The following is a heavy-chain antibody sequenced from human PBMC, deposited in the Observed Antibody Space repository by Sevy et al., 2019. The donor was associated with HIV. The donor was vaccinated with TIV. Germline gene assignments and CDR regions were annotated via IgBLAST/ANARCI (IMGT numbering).Heavy chain of an antibody. CDR1: GGTFSSYA. D-gene: IGHD5-18*01. V-gene: IGHV1-69*13. CDR2: IIPIFGTA. J-gene: IGHJ6*02. Sequence: ASVKVSCKASGGTFSSYAISWVRQAPGQGLEWMGGIIPIFGTANYAQKFQGRVTITGDGSTSIAYMELCSLRSEDTAVYCCGVACVTAMVSYYFGMDVWGRGTTVTVSS. CDR3: GVACVTAMVSYYFGMDV.